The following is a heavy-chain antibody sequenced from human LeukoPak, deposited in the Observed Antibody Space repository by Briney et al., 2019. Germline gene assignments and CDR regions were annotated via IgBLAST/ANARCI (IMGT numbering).Heavy chain of an antibody. J-gene: IGHJ6*02. D-gene: IGHD3-22*01. Sequence: ASVKVSCKVSGYTLTELSMHWVRQAPGKGLEWMGGFDPEDGETIYAQKFQGRVTMTEDTSTDTAYMELSSLRSEDTAVYYCATAADSSGYPSHYYYYYGMDVWGQGTTVTVSS. CDR3: ATAADSSGYPSHYYYYYGMDV. CDR2: FDPEDGET. V-gene: IGHV1-24*01. CDR1: GYTLTELS.